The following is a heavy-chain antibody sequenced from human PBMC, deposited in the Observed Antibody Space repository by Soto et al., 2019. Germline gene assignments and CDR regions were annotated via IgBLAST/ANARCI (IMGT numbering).Heavy chain of an antibody. CDR1: GGSFSGYY. D-gene: IGHD3-22*01. CDR3: ARLGAYDSSGFYYDSDY. Sequence: ETLSLTCAVSGGSFSGYYWNWIRQSPGKGLEWIGDINHSGSTNYNPSLKSRVTISVDTSKNQFSLKLSSVTAADTAVYYCARLGAYDSSGFYYDSDYWGQGTLVTVSS. V-gene: IGHV4-34*01. J-gene: IGHJ4*02. CDR2: INHSGST.